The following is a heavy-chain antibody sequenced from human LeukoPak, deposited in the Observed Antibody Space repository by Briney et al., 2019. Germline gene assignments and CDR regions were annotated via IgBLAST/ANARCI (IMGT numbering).Heavy chain of an antibody. D-gene: IGHD3-10*01. CDR2: IYYSGST. CDR3: ARGEVWFGELSSFDY. Sequence: PSETLSLTCTVSGGSISSYYWSWIRQPPGKGLEWIGYIYYSGSTNYNPSLKSRVTISVDTSKNQFSLKLSSVTAADTAVYYCARGEVWFGELSSFDYWGQGTLVTVSS. J-gene: IGHJ4*02. V-gene: IGHV4-59*12. CDR1: GGSISSYY.